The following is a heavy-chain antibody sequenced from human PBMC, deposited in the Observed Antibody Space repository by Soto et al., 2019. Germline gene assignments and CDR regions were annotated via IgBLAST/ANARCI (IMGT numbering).Heavy chain of an antibody. Sequence: PSETLSLTCTVSNYSISGGYYWGWIRQSPGEGLEWIVSMYHSGTTYYNPSLKSRVTISIDTSKNQFSLKLTSVTSADTAVYFCARVAFGPIDYWGQGTLVTVS. J-gene: IGHJ4*02. CDR3: ARVAFGPIDY. V-gene: IGHV4-38-2*02. CDR1: NYSISGGYY. D-gene: IGHD3-16*01. CDR2: MYHSGTT.